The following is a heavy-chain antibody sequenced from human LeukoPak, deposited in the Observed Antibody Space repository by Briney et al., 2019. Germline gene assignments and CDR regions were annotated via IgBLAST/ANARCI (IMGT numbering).Heavy chain of an antibody. CDR1: GDSVSSNSAA. CDR3: AREVGWKQPTPNYFDY. J-gene: IGHJ4*02. D-gene: IGHD2-15*01. CDR2: TYYRSKWYN. V-gene: IGHV6-1*01. Sequence: SQTLSLTCAISGDSVSSNSAAWNWIRQSPSRGLEWLGRTYYRSKWYNDYAVSVKSRITINPDTSKNQFSLQLNSVTPEDTAVYYCAREVGWKQPTPNYFDYWGQGTLVTVSS.